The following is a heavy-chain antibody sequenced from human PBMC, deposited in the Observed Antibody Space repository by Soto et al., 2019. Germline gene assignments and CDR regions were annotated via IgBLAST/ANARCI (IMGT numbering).Heavy chain of an antibody. Sequence: EVQLVESGGGLIQPGGSLRLSCAASGLTVNSNCMSWVRRAPGKGPEWVSVMYSGGSTYYADSVRGRFTISRDNFKNTLYLQMSSLSAEDTAVYYCARGGSISNLHGWFDPWGQGTLVTVSS. CDR3: ARGGSISNLHGWFDP. D-gene: IGHD3-3*02. J-gene: IGHJ5*02. CDR2: MYSGGST. V-gene: IGHV3-53*01. CDR1: GLTVNSNC.